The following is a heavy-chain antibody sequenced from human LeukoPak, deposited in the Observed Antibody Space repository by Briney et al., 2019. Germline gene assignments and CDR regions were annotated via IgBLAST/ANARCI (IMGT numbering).Heavy chain of an antibody. J-gene: IGHJ6*04. CDR3: ARRTAGAKDL. Sequence: AGGSLRLSCAASGFIFSDSVMSWVRQAPGKGLEWVAAISSTGYTDNADSLKGRFSISRDNSKDTLYLQMNSLRVDDTAVYYCARRTAGAKDLWGKGTTVTVSA. D-gene: IGHD6-19*01. V-gene: IGHV3-23*05. CDR1: GFIFSDSV. CDR2: ISSTGYT.